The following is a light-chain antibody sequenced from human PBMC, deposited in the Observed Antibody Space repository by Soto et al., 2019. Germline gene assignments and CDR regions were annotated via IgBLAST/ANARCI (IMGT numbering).Light chain of an antibody. CDR1: QSVSTN. CDR2: GAS. V-gene: IGKV3-15*01. J-gene: IGKJ1*01. Sequence: DIVMTQSPATLSVSPGERATLSCRASQSVSTNLAWYQQEPGQAPRLLIYGASTRATGIPARFSGSGSGTDFTLTISSLQAEDFAVYYCQHYNNWPPWTLGQGTKLEIK. CDR3: QHYNNWPPWT.